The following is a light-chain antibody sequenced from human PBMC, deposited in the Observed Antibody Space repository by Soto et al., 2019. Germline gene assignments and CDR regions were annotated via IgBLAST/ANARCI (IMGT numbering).Light chain of an antibody. CDR2: GAS. Sequence: EIVMTQSPATLSVSPGERATLSCRASQSAGSNLAWYQQKPGQAPRLLIYGASTRATGIPARFSGSGSGTEFTLTIRSLQSEDFAVYYCQQYNSWPPLTFGGGTKVEIK. V-gene: IGKV3-15*01. CDR1: QSAGSN. CDR3: QQYNSWPPLT. J-gene: IGKJ4*01.